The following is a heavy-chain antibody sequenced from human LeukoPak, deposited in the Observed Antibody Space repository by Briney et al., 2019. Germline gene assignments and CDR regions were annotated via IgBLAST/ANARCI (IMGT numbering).Heavy chain of an antibody. CDR2: IKQDGSEK. D-gene: IGHD3-22*01. J-gene: IGHJ6*02. CDR3: ARALAFYDSTGPLRRYYYYGMDV. V-gene: IGHV3-7*01. Sequence: GGSLRLSCAASGFTFSSYWMSWVRQAPGKGLEWVANIKQDGSEKYYVDSVKGRFTISRDNAKNSLYLQMSSLRAEDTAVYYCARALAFYDSTGPLRRYYYYGMDVWGQGTTVTVSS. CDR1: GFTFSSYW.